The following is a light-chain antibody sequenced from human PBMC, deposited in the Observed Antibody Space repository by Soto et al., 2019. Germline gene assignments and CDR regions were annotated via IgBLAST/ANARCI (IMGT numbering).Light chain of an antibody. CDR3: QQYDHPPYT. CDR1: QTISNY. J-gene: IGKJ2*01. V-gene: IGKV1-39*01. CDR2: RAS. Sequence: DIQMTQSPSSLSAFVGDRVTITCRASQTISNYLHWYQQKPGQPPKLLIYRASTLQSGVPSRFSGGGSGTDFTLTISSLLPEDIATYYCQQYDHPPYTFGQGTTLEIK.